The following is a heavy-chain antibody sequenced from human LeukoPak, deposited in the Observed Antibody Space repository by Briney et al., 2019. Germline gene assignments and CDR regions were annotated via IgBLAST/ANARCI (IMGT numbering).Heavy chain of an antibody. CDR3: ARGYCTNGVCYNFDY. V-gene: IGHV1-46*01. D-gene: IGHD2-8*01. CDR2: INPSGGST. CDR1: GYTFTSYY. J-gene: IGHJ4*02. Sequence: ASVKVSCKASGYTFTSYYMHWVRQAPGQGLEWMGIINPSGGSTSYAQKFQGRVTMTRDTSTSTVYMELSSLRSEDTAVYYCARGYCTNGVCYNFDYWGQGTLVTVSS.